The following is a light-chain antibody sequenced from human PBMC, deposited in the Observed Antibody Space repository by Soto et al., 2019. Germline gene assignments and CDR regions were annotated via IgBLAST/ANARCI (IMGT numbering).Light chain of an antibody. J-gene: IGKJ4*01. CDR2: GAS. V-gene: IGKV3-20*01. CDR1: ESVSDNY. CDR3: QQYGSSPLP. Sequence: EIVLTQSPGTLSLSPGERATLSCRASESVSDNYLAWYQQRSGQAPRLVIYGASSRASAVPDRFSGSGSGADFTLTIRRLEPEDFAVYYCQQYGSSPLPFGGGTKVDIK.